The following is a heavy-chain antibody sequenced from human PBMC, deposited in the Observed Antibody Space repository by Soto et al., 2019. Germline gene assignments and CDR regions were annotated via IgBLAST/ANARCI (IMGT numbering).Heavy chain of an antibody. CDR1: GDTFTTYD. Sequence: ASVKVSCKASGDTFTTYDINWVRQATGRGLEWMGWINPNSGNIGYAQRFQGRVTMTRDTAIRTAYMEVSSLRSDDTAVYYCARGRASGSYYLLGYWGQGTLVTVSS. CDR3: ARGRASGSYYLLGY. D-gene: IGHD3-10*01. CDR2: INPNSGNI. V-gene: IGHV1-8*01. J-gene: IGHJ4*02.